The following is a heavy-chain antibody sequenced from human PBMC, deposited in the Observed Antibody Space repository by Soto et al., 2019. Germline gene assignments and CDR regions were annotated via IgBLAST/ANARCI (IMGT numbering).Heavy chain of an antibody. J-gene: IGHJ5*02. CDR3: ARMYSSGSGWFHP. Sequence: SETLSLTCFVSGYSITAGGYYWSWIRRHPGKGLEWIGSFYSSGSIIYNPSLRSRVSISGDTSSNQFSMSLTSVTAADTARYYCARMYSSGSGWFHPWGQGTLVTVSS. V-gene: IGHV4-31*03. D-gene: IGHD6-19*01. CDR1: GYSITAGGYY. CDR2: FYSSGSI.